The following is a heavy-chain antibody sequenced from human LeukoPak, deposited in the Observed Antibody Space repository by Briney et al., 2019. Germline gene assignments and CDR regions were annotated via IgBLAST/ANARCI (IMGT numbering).Heavy chain of an antibody. D-gene: IGHD2-2*01. CDR3: ASLEIVPAAVQSDY. CDR1: GFTFSSYA. Sequence: GGSLRLSCAASGFTFSSYAMSWVRQAPGKGLEWVSAISGSGGSTYYADSVKGRFTISRDNSKNTLYLQMNSLRAEDTAVYYCASLEIVPAAVQSDYWGQGTLVTASS. J-gene: IGHJ4*02. CDR2: ISGSGGST. V-gene: IGHV3-23*01.